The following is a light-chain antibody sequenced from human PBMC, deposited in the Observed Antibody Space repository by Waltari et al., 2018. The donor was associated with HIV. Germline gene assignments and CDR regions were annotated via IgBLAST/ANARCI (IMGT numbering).Light chain of an antibody. CDR1: QSLVNSDGNTY. CDR2: KVS. V-gene: IGKV2-30*01. J-gene: IGKJ1*01. Sequence: DVVMTQSPLSLPVTRGQPASISCKSSQSLVNSDGNTYLNWFHQRPGQSPRRLIYKVSNRDSGVPDRFSGSGSGTDFTLEISRVEAEDVGVYYCMLGTHWRVTFGQGTKVEIK. CDR3: MLGTHWRVT.